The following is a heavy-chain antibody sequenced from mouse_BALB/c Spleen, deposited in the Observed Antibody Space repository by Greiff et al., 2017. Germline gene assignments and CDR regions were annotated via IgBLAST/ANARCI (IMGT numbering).Heavy chain of an antibody. J-gene: IGHJ4*01. CDR2: IYPGNSDT. CDR3: TTAARANAMDY. D-gene: IGHD3-1*01. CDR1: GYTFPSYW. Sequence: DQLQQSGTVLARPGASVKMSCKASGYTFPSYWMHWVKQRPGQGLEWIGAIYPGNSDTSYNQKFKGKAKLTAVTSTSTAYMELSSLTNEDSAVYYCTTAARANAMDYWGQGTSVTVSS. V-gene: IGHV1-5*01.